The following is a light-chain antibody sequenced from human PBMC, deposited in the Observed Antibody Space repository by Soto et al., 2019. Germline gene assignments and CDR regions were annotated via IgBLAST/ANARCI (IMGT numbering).Light chain of an antibody. CDR1: QSISSW. CDR2: KAS. Sequence: DIQMTQSPSTLSASVGDRVTITCLARQSISSWLAWYQQKPGKAPKLLIYKASSLESGVPSRFSGSGSGTEFTLTISSLQPDDFATYYCQQYNSYWTFGQGTKVEI. J-gene: IGKJ1*01. CDR3: QQYNSYWT. V-gene: IGKV1-5*03.